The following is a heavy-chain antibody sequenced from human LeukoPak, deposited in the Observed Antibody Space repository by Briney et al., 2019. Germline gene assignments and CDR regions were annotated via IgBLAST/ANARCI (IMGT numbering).Heavy chain of an antibody. CDR2: IYYSGST. CDR3: ARGVTGPYYYYYYMDV. V-gene: IGHV4-59*01. Sequence: PSETLSLTRTVSGGSISSYYWSWIRQPPGKGLEWIGYIYYSGSTNYNPSLKSRVTISVDTSKNQFSLKLSSVTAADTAVYYCARGVTGPYYYYYYMDVWGKGTTVTVSS. J-gene: IGHJ6*03. D-gene: IGHD2-8*02. CDR1: GGSISSYY.